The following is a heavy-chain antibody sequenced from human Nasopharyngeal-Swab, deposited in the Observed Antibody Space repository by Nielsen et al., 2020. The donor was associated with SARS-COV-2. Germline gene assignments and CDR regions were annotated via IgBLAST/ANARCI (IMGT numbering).Heavy chain of an antibody. CDR2: IKQDGSEK. Sequence: GGSLRLSCEASGFIFSSYWMSWVRQAPGKGLEWVANIKQDGSEKNYVDSVKGRFTISRDNAKNSLYLQMNSLRAEDTAVYYCALVDYYGMDVWGQGTTVTVSS. CDR1: GFIFSSYW. D-gene: IGHD1-26*01. J-gene: IGHJ6*02. CDR3: ALVDYYGMDV. V-gene: IGHV3-7*01.